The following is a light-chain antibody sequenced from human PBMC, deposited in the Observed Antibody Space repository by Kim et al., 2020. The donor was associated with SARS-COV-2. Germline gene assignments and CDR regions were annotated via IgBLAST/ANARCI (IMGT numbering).Light chain of an antibody. V-gene: IGKV1-5*03. Sequence: DIHMTQSPSTLSASIGDRVTITCRASQTINGWLAWYQQIPRKAPKLLIYKSSVLQSGVPSRFSGSGFGTEFTLTISSLQPDDFATYYCQQYDHYPVTFGPGTKVDIK. CDR1: QTINGW. CDR3: QQYDHYPVT. CDR2: KSS. J-gene: IGKJ1*01.